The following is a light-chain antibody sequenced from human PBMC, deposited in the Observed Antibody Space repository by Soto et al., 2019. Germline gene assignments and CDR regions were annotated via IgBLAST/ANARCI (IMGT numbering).Light chain of an antibody. CDR1: SSDIGSYNL. CDR2: EVS. J-gene: IGLJ1*01. V-gene: IGLV2-14*02. CDR3: SSYTRSSTSYV. Sequence: QSALTQPASVSGSPGQSITISCTGTSSDIGSYNLVSWYQQYPGKAPKLMIYEVSNRPSRVSNRFSGSKSGNTASLTISGLQAEDEADYYCSSYTRSSTSYVFGTGTQLTVL.